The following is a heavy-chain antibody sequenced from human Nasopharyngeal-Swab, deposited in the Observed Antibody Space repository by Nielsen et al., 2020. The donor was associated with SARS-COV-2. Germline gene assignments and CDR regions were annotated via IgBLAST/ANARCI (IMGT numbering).Heavy chain of an antibody. CDR2: IYHSGST. J-gene: IGHJ4*02. CDR3: ARDAGIAAAGNYPLDY. CDR1: GGSISCSNW. V-gene: IGHV4-4*02. D-gene: IGHD6-13*01. Sequence: SETLSLTCAVSGGSISCSNWWSWVRQPQGKGLEWIGEIYHSGSTNYNPSLKSRVTISVDKSKNQFSLKLSSVTAADTAVYYCARDAGIAAAGNYPLDYWGQGTLVTVSS.